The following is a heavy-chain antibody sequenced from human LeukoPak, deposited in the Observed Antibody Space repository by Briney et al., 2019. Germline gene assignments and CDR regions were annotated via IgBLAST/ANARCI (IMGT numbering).Heavy chain of an antibody. CDR2: INHSGST. Sequence: SETLSLTCTVSGGSIRSSYYYWGWIRQPPGKALEWIGEINHSGSTNYNPSLKSRVTISVDTSKNQFSLKLSSVTAADTAVYYCARGRGMAPTKFDPWGQGTLVTVSS. CDR3: ARGRGMAPTKFDP. J-gene: IGHJ5*02. D-gene: IGHD5-24*01. V-gene: IGHV4-39*07. CDR1: GGSIRSSYYY.